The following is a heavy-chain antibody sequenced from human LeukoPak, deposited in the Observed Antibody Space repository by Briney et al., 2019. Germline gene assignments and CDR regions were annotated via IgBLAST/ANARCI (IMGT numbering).Heavy chain of an antibody. CDR1: GFTFSSYG. CDR3: AKGSPDYDYVWGSYLDY. Sequence: GGSLRLSCEASGFTFSSYGMHWVRQAPGKGLEWVAVISYDGSNKYYADSVKGRFTISRDNSKNTLYLQMNSLRAEDTAVHYCAKGSPDYDYVWGSYLDYWGQGTLVTVSS. D-gene: IGHD3-16*01. V-gene: IGHV3-30*18. CDR2: ISYDGSNK. J-gene: IGHJ4*02.